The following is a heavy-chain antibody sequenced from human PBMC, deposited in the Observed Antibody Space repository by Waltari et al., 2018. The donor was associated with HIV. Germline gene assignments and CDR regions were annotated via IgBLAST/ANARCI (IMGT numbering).Heavy chain of an antibody. CDR3: ARRPRMAAFYLYYGMDV. Sequence: QLQLQQSGPGLVKPSETLSLTCTVSGGSVINSDYYWDFIRQSPGKGLEWIGNIYYTGTTFYNPSLKSRVTMSADLSRNQLSLRLNSVTAADTAIYYCARRPRMAAFYLYYGMDVWGQGTTVTVSS. CDR2: IYYTGTT. V-gene: IGHV4-39*01. D-gene: IGHD2-8*01. J-gene: IGHJ6*02. CDR1: GGSVINSDYY.